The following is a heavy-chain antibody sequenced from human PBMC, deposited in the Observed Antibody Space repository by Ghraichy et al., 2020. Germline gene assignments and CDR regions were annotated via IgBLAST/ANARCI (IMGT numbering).Heavy chain of an antibody. Sequence: SETLSLTCTVSGGSISSSSYYWGWIRQPPGKGLEWIGSIYYSGSTYYNPSLKSRVTISVDTSKNQFSLKLSSVTAADTAVYYCARQKLGISVADYWGQGTLVTVSS. J-gene: IGHJ4*02. D-gene: IGHD6-19*01. CDR3: ARQKLGISVADY. V-gene: IGHV4-39*01. CDR2: IYYSGST. CDR1: GGSISSSSYY.